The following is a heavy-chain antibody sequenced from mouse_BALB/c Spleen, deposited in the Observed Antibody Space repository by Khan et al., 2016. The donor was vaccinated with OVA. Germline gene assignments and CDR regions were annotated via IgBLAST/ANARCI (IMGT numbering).Heavy chain of an antibody. CDR2: IRLKSDDYVT. Sequence: EVKLEESGGGLVQPGGSMKLTCVASGFSFSKSWMYWGRQYLAKGIVWVAEIRLKSDDYVTNYAESVKWSFTISRDDSKSSVYLQMNNLRAEYTGIYYCWILLWGQGTTLTVSS. CDR1: GFSFSKSW. J-gene: IGHJ2*01. CDR3: WILL. V-gene: IGHV6-6*02.